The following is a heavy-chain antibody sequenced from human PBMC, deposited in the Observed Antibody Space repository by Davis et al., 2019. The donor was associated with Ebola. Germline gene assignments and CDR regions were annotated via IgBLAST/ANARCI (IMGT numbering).Heavy chain of an antibody. CDR3: AFPGGGLGYDFGYFYAMGV. Sequence: SVKVSCKASGGTFNNFAISWVRQAPGQGLEWMGGIIPLFRTPHYAQKFQGRLTITADESTTTAYMELSSLRSEDAAVYYCAFPGGGLGYDFGYFYAMGVWGQGTTITVSS. CDR1: GGTFNNFA. CDR2: IIPLFRTP. D-gene: IGHD5-12*01. V-gene: IGHV1-69*13. J-gene: IGHJ6*02.